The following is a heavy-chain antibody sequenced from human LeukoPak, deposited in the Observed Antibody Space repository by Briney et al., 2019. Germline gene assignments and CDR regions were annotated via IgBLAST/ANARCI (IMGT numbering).Heavy chain of an antibody. CDR1: GGSISSGSYF. V-gene: IGHV4-61*02. Sequence: TPSETLSLTCTVSGGSISSGSYFWSWIRQPAGRGLEWIGRIYTSGSTNYNPSLKSRVTISVDTSKNQFSLKLSSVTAADTAVYYCARNDILTGYCFDYWGQGTLVTVSS. J-gene: IGHJ4*02. D-gene: IGHD3-9*01. CDR3: ARNDILTGYCFDY. CDR2: IYTSGST.